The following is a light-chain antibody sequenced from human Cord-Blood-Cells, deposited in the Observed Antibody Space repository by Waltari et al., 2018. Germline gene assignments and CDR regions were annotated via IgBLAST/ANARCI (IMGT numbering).Light chain of an antibody. Sequence: QSALTQPASVSGSPGQSITISCTGTSSDVGGYNYVSWYQQHPGKAPKLMIYDVSKRPSWVSNRFSVSKSGNTASLTISGRQAEDEADYYCSSYTSSSVVFGGGTKLTVL. J-gene: IGLJ2*01. CDR2: DVS. V-gene: IGLV2-14*01. CDR1: SSDVGGYNY. CDR3: SSYTSSSVV.